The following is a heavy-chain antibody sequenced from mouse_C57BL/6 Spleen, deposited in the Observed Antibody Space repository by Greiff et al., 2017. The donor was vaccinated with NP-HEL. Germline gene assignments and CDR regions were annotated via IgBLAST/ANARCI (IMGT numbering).Heavy chain of an antibody. CDR2: IDPSDSYT. CDR3: AREEVTFDY. CDR1: GYTFTSYW. J-gene: IGHJ2*01. V-gene: IGHV1-59*01. D-gene: IGHD2-5*01. Sequence: VQLQQPGAELVRPGTSVKLSCKASGYTFTSYWMHWVKQRPGQGLEWIGVIDPSDSYTNYNQKFKGKATLTVDTSSSTAYMQLSSLTSEDSAVYYCAREEVTFDYWGQGTTLTVSS.